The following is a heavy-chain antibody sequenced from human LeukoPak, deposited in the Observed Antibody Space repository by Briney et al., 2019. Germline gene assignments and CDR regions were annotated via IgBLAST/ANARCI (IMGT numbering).Heavy chain of an antibody. J-gene: IGHJ4*02. CDR3: ARDTPTVTPKQIDY. CDR1: GFTFRSYW. V-gene: IGHV3-7*01. D-gene: IGHD4-17*01. Sequence: GGSLRLSCAASGFTFRSYWMSWVRQAPGKGLEWVANIKQDGSEKYYVDSVKGRFTISRDNAKNSLYLQMNSLRAEDTAVYYCARDTPTVTPKQIDYWGQGTLVTVSS. CDR2: IKQDGSEK.